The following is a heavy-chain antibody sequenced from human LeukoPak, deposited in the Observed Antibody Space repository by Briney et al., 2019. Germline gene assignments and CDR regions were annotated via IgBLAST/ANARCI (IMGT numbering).Heavy chain of an antibody. CDR1: GGSISSYY. Sequence: SETLSLTCTVSGGSISSYYWSWIRQPPGKGLEWIGYIYYSGSTYYNPSLKSRVTISVDTSKNQFSLKLSSVTAADTAVYYCARYPYCGGDCPAYYYGMDVWGQGTTVTVSS. CDR3: ARYPYCGGDCPAYYYGMDV. J-gene: IGHJ6*02. V-gene: IGHV4-59*01. CDR2: IYYSGST. D-gene: IGHD2-21*02.